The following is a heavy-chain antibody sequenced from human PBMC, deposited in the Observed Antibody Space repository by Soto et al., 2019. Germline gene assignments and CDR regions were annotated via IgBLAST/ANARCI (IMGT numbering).Heavy chain of an antibody. V-gene: IGHV1-69*13. CDR2: IIPIFGTA. D-gene: IGHD3-22*01. Sequence: SVKVSCKASGGTFSSYAISWVRQAPGQGLEWMGGIIPIFGTANYAQKFQGRVTITADESTSTAYMELSSLRSEDTAVYYCARSPETYYYDSSGYSTGPTDYWGQGTLVTVSS. CDR3: ARSPETYYYDSSGYSTGPTDY. CDR1: GGTFSSYA. J-gene: IGHJ4*02.